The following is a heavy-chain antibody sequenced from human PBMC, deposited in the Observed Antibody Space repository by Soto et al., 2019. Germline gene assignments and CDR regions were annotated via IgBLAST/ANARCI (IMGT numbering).Heavy chain of an antibody. CDR3: ALDDSSGYYLVY. Sequence: SVKVACKASGYTFTGYYMHWVRQAPGQGLEWMGWINPNSGGTNYAQKFQGRVTMTRDTSISTAYMELSRLRSDDTAVYYCALDDSSGYYLVYWGQGTLVTVSS. CDR1: GYTFTGYY. J-gene: IGHJ4*02. CDR2: INPNSGGT. D-gene: IGHD3-22*01. V-gene: IGHV1-2*02.